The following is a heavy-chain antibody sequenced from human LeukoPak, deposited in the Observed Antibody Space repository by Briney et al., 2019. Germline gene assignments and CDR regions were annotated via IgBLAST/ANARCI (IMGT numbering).Heavy chain of an antibody. CDR1: GGSISSYY. D-gene: IGHD2-2*01. Sequence: SETLSLTCTVSGGSISSYYWSWIRQPPGKGLEWIGNVYYSGSANFNPSLKSRITMSVDTSKNQFSLKLSSVTAADTAVYYCARLQYCSGTSCYWFDPWGQGTLVTVSS. CDR3: ARLQYCSGTSCYWFDP. CDR2: VYYSGSA. J-gene: IGHJ5*02. V-gene: IGHV4-59*01.